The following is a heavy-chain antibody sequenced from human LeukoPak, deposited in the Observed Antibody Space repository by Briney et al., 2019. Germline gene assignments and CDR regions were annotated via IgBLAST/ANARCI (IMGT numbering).Heavy chain of an antibody. J-gene: IGHJ5*02. CDR3: ARAVGYYDSSGYHNWFDP. V-gene: IGHV4-59*01. CDR2: IYYSGST. Sequence: SETLSLTCTVSGGSISSYYWNWIRQPPGKGLEWIGYIYYSGSTNYNPSLKSRVTISVDTSKNQFSLKLSSVTAADTAVYYCARAVGYYDSSGYHNWFDPWGQGTLVTVSS. D-gene: IGHD3-22*01. CDR1: GGSISSYY.